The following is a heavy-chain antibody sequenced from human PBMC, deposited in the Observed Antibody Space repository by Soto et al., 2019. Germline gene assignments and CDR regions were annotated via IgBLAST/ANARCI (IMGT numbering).Heavy chain of an antibody. J-gene: IGHJ5*02. CDR1: GGTFSSYT. CDR3: ARSGYSSSSGGFDP. V-gene: IGHV1-69*02. D-gene: IGHD6-6*01. CDR2: IIPILGIA. Sequence: QVQLVQSGAEVKKPGSSVKVSCKASGGTFSSYTISWVRQAPGQGLEWMGRIIPILGIANYAQKFQGRVTITADKSTSTAYMELSSLRSEDTAVYYRARSGYSSSSGGFDPWGQGTLVTVSS.